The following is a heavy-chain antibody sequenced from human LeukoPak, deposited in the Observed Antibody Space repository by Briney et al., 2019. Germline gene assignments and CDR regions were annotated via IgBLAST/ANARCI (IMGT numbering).Heavy chain of an antibody. CDR2: ISSISSYI. CDR1: GFTFSSYS. V-gene: IGHV3-21*01. J-gene: IGHJ5*02. D-gene: IGHD2-2*03. CDR3: ARELDIVVVPAAIGNWFDP. Sequence: GGSLRLSCAASGFTFSSYSMNWVRQAPGKGLEWVSSISSISSYIYYADSVKGRFTISRDNAKNSLYLQMNSLRAEDTAVYYCARELDIVVVPAAIGNWFDPWGQGTLVTVSS.